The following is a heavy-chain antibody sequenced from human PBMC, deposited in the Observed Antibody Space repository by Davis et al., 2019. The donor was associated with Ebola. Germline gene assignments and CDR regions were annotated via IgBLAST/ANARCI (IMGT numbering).Heavy chain of an antibody. D-gene: IGHD5-12*01. J-gene: IGHJ6*02. CDR1: GFTFSSYA. CDR2: ISNSGGRT. V-gene: IGHV3-23*01. Sequence: GESLKISCAASGFTFSSYAMSWVRQAPGKGLEWVSSISNSGGRTYYADSVKGRFTISRDNSKNTLYLQMNSLRAEDTAVYYCAKEGVRYSGYDPRRYYGMDVWGQGTTVTVSS. CDR3: AKEGVRYSGYDPRRYYGMDV.